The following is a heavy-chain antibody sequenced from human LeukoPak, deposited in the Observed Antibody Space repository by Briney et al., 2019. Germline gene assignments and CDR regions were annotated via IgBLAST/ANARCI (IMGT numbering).Heavy chain of an antibody. CDR1: GFTFSSYA. D-gene: IGHD2-15*01. V-gene: IGHV3-30*04. J-gene: IGHJ4*02. CDR3: AKGGRYCSGGSCYSSSFDDFDY. CDR2: ISYDGSNK. Sequence: GGSLRLSCAASGFTFSSYAMHWVRQAPGKGLEWVAVISYDGSNKYYADSVKGRFTISRDNSKNTLYLQMNSLRAEDTAVYYCAKGGRYCSGGSCYSSSFDDFDYWGQGTLVTVSS.